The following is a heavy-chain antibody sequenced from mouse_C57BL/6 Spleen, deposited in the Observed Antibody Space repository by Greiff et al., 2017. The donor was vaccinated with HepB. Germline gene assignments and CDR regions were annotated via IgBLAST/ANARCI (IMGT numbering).Heavy chain of an antibody. D-gene: IGHD2-5*01. V-gene: IGHV5-6*01. J-gene: IGHJ3*01. CDR3: ARTAPYSNYAWFAY. CDR1: GFTFSSYG. CDR2: ISSGGSYT. Sequence: EVQLVESGGDLVKPGGSLKLSCAASGFTFSSYGMSWVRQTPDKRLEWVATISSGGSYTYYPDSVKGRFTISRDNAKNTLYLQMSSLKSEDTAMYYCARTAPYSNYAWFAYWGQGTLVTVSA.